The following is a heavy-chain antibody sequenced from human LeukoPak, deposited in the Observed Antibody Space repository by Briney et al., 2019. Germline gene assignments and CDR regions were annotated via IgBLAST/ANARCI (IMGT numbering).Heavy chain of an antibody. Sequence: ASVKVSCEASGYTFTSYGIIWVRQAPGQGLEWMGWISAYNGNTNYAQKLQGRVTMTTDTSTSTAYMELRSLRSDDTAVYYCAREDTAMVTPIHWGQGTLVTVSS. D-gene: IGHD5-18*01. CDR1: GYTFTSYG. V-gene: IGHV1-18*01. CDR3: AREDTAMVTPIH. J-gene: IGHJ4*02. CDR2: ISAYNGNT.